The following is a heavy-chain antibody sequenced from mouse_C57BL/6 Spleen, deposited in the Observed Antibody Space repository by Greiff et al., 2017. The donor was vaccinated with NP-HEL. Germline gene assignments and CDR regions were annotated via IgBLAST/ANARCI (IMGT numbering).Heavy chain of an antibody. Sequence: EVKLQQSGPELVKPGASVKISCKASGYSFTGYYMNWVKQSPEKSLEWIGEINPSTGGTTYNQKFKAKATLTVDKSSSTAYMQLKSLTSEDSAVYYCARGSLGAMDYWGQGTSVTVSS. J-gene: IGHJ4*01. CDR3: ARGSLGAMDY. D-gene: IGHD3-1*01. V-gene: IGHV1-42*01. CDR2: INPSTGGT. CDR1: GYSFTGYY.